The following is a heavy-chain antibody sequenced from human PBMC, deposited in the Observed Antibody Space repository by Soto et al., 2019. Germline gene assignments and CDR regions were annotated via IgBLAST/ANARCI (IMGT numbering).Heavy chain of an antibody. Sequence: SETLSLTCSVSGGSISSYYWSWIRQPPGKGLEWIGYIYYSGSTNYNPSLKSRVTISVDTSKNQFSLKLSSVTAADTAVYYCAREGLGYCTNGVCSKGPQFDYWGQGTLVTVSS. V-gene: IGHV4-59*01. CDR2: IYYSGST. CDR1: GGSISSYY. D-gene: IGHD2-8*01. J-gene: IGHJ4*02. CDR3: AREGLGYCTNGVCSKGPQFDY.